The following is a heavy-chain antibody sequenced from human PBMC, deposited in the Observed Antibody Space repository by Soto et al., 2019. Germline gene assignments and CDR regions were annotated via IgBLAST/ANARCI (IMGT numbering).Heavy chain of an antibody. V-gene: IGHV1-2*02. Sequence: QVQLVQSGAEVKKPGASVKVSCEASGYTFTGYHIHWVRQAPGQGLEWMGWINPNGGGTNSAQKFQGRVTMTRDTSITTAYMELSRLRSDDTAVYYCARVATAAGINDYWGQGTLVTVSS. D-gene: IGHD6-13*01. CDR1: GYTFTGYH. J-gene: IGHJ4*02. CDR2: INPNGGGT. CDR3: ARVATAAGINDY.